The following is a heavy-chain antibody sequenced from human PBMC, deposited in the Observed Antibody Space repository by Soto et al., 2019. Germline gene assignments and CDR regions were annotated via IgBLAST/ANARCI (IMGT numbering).Heavy chain of an antibody. J-gene: IGHJ6*02. D-gene: IGHD2-2*01. CDR3: ARSQGSSTSLEIYYYYYYGMDV. Sequence: QVQLVQSGAGVKKPGSSVKVSCKASGGTFSSYAISWERQAPGQGLEWMGGIIPISDTTNYAQKFQGRVTITADESTSTAYMELSSLRSEDTAVYYCARSQGSSTSLEIYYYYYYGMDVWGQGTTVTVSS. CDR1: GGTFSSYA. V-gene: IGHV1-69*01. CDR2: IIPISDTT.